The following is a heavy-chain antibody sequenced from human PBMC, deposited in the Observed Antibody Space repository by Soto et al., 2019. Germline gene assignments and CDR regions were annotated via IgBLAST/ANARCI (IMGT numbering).Heavy chain of an antibody. CDR2: ISSSSSYI. V-gene: IGHV3-21*01. CDR3: ARYDSSGYYWPYYYYGMDV. J-gene: IGHJ6*02. D-gene: IGHD3-22*01. Sequence: EVQLVESGGGLVKPGGSLRLSCAASGFTFSTYSMNWVRQAPGKGLEWVSSISSSSSYIYYADSVKGRFTISRDNAKNXLXRQMNSLRAEDTAVYYCARYDSSGYYWPYYYYGMDVWGQGTTVTVSS. CDR1: GFTFSTYS.